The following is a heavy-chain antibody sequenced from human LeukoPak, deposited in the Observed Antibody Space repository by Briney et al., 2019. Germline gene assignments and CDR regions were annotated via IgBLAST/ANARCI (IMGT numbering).Heavy chain of an antibody. J-gene: IGHJ4*02. Sequence: GGSLRLSCAASGFTFSSYAMSWVRQAPGKGLEWVSAISGSGGSTYCADSVKGRFTISRDNSKNTLYLQMNSLRAEDTAVYYCAKDLDFNSGSYSDYWGQGTLVTVSS. CDR3: AKDLDFNSGSYSDY. CDR1: GFTFSSYA. D-gene: IGHD1-26*01. CDR2: ISGSGGST. V-gene: IGHV3-23*01.